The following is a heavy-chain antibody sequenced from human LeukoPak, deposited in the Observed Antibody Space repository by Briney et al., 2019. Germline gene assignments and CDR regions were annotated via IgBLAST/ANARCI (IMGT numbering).Heavy chain of an antibody. D-gene: IGHD3-10*01. V-gene: IGHV4-39*07. CDR3: ARDRNRFGELSYFDY. Sequence: SETLSLTCTVSGGSIGNNRYYWGWIRQPPGKGLEWIGNIYYSGDTSYNPSLKSRVTMSVNTPKNQFSLKLSSVTAADTAVYYCARDRNRFGELSYFDYWGQGSLVTVSP. J-gene: IGHJ4*02. CDR1: GGSIGNNRYY. CDR2: IYYSGDT.